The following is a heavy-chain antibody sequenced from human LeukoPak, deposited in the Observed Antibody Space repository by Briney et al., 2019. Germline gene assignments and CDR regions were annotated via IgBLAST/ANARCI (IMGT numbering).Heavy chain of an antibody. D-gene: IGHD5-12*01. CDR3: ARDNSVGDSAWWFDP. V-gene: IGHV1-46*01. J-gene: IGHJ5*02. CDR1: GYTFTGYY. CDR2: INPSGDNT. Sequence: ASVKVSCKASGYTFTGYYMHWVRQAPGQGLEWMGIINPSGDNTWYAQKFQGRVTMTRDMATSTDYMEVSSLRSEGTAVYYCARDNSVGDSAWWFDPWGQGTLVTVSS.